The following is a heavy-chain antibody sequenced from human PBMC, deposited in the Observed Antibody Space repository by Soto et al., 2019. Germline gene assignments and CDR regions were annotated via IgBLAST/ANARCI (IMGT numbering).Heavy chain of an antibody. D-gene: IGHD5-12*01. V-gene: IGHV3-30-3*01. CDR1: GFTFSSYA. J-gene: IGHJ4*02. CDR3: ARERRPVATITRYFDY. CDR2: ISYDGSNK. Sequence: GGSLRLSCAASGFTFSSYAMHWVRQAPGKGLEWVAVISYDGSNKYYADSVKGRFTISRDNSKNTLYLQMNSLRAEDTAVYYCARERRPVATITRYFDYWGQGTLVTVSS.